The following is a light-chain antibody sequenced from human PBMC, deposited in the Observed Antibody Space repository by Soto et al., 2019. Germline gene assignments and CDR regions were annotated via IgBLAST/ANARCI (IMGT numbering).Light chain of an antibody. CDR1: QSVLDSPDNKNY. CDR3: QQYYSFPLS. J-gene: IGKJ4*01. V-gene: IGKV4-1*01. Sequence: IVMTQSPESLAVSLGERTTINCRSSQSVLDSPDNKNYLAWYQRKPGQPPKLLIYWASTRESGVPDRFSGSGFGTDFTLTISGLQAEDVAVYYCQQYYSFPLSFGGGTKVEIK. CDR2: WAS.